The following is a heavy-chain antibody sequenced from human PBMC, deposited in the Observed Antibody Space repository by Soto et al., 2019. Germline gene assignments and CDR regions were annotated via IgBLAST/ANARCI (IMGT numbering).Heavy chain of an antibody. Sequence: QVQLQESGPGLVKPSETLSLPCTVSGGSIICYYWCWIRLPPGQGLEWIGYIDYSGSTNYNPSLKRRVTPSVATPRNQFSLRLSSLTAAHTAVYYCARRYGSCFDYWGQGTLVTASS. CDR1: GGSIICYY. CDR2: IDYSGST. J-gene: IGHJ4*02. V-gene: IGHV4-59*08. CDR3: ARRYGSCFDY. D-gene: IGHD5-18*01.